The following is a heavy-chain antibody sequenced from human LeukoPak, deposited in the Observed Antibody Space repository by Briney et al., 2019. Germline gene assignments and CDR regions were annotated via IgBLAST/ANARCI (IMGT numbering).Heavy chain of an antibody. CDR1: GFTFSSYT. D-gene: IGHD7-27*01. J-gene: IGHJ4*02. CDR2: ITTGGPNT. CDR3: AKDGGLWVSAHWGDS. V-gene: IGHV3-23*01. Sequence: GGSLLLSCTASGFTFSSYTMSWVRQAPGKGLKWVSTITTGGPNTYYADSVKGRFTVSRDDSKNTLYLQMNSLRAEDTAVYYCAKDGGLWVSAHWGDSWGRGTLVTVSS.